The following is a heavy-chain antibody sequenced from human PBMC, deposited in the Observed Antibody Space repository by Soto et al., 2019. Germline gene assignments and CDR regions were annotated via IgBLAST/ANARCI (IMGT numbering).Heavy chain of an antibody. CDR2: ISGSGGNT. D-gene: IGHD6-19*01. CDR1: RFTFSNYA. V-gene: IGHV3-23*04. CDR3: AKGRGALAVVSNWFDH. J-gene: IGHJ5*02. Sequence: EVQLVQSGGGLVQPGGSLRLSCAASRFTFSNYALTWVRQAPGKGLEWVSTISGSGGNTYYADSVRGRFIISRDNPKNPLFLQMNSLRADDTAVYYCAKGRGALAVVSNWFDHWSQGTLVNVSS.